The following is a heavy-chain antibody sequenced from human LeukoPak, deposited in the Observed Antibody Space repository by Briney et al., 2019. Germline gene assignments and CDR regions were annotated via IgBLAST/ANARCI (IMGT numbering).Heavy chain of an antibody. D-gene: IGHD2-21*02. V-gene: IGHV3-23*01. CDR2: ISGSGGST. CDR3: AKDLEGLAYCGGDCYSAFDY. Sequence: PGGSLRLSCSASGFSFSTDGMSWVRQAPGKGLEWVSAISGSGGSTYYADSVKGRFTISRDNSKNTLYLQMNSLRAEDTAVYYCAKDLEGLAYCGGDCYSAFDYWAREPWSPSPQ. CDR1: GFSFSTDG. J-gene: IGHJ4*02.